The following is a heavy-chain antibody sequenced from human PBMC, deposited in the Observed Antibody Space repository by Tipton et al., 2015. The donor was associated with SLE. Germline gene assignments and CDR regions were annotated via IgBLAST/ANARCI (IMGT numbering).Heavy chain of an antibody. D-gene: IGHD2-15*01. CDR3: ASQNGEGYCSGGSCPGD. J-gene: IGHJ4*02. CDR2: IYYSGSTNYSGST. CDR1: GGSISSYY. V-gene: IGHV4-59*01. Sequence: TLSLTCTVSGGSISSYYWSWIRQPPGKGLEWIGYIYYSGSTNYSGSTNYNPSLKSRVTISLDTSKNQFSLKLSSVTAADTAVYYCASQNGEGYCSGGSCPGDWGQGTLVTVSS.